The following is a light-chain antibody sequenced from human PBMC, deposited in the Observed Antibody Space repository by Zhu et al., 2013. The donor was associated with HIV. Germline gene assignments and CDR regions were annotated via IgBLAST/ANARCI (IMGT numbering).Light chain of an antibody. J-gene: IGKJ4*01. Sequence: EIVMTQSPATLSVSPGERATLSCRASQSVSSNLAWYQQKPGQAPRLLIYGASSRATGIPDRFSGSGSGTDFTLTISSLQPEDFATYYCQQYSAYYMTFGGGT. CDR2: GAS. CDR3: QQYSAYYMT. V-gene: IGKV3D-15*01. CDR1: QSVSSN.